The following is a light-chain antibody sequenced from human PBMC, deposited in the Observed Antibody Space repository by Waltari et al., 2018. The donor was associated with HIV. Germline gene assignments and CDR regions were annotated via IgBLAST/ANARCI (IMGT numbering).Light chain of an antibody. Sequence: LSCRASQTVGLNLVWYQQRPGQPPKLLVYGASIRASGVSSRFTGSGSGTEFTLTITSVRSEDFAMYFCQQYDVWPLTFGGGTNVDLK. V-gene: IGKV3-15*01. J-gene: IGKJ4*01. CDR3: QQYDVWPLT. CDR2: GAS. CDR1: QTVGLN.